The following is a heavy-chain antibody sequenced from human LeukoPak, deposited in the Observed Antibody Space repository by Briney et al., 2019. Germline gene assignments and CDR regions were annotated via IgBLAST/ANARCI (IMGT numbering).Heavy chain of an antibody. Sequence: SETLSLTCTVSGDSISSSSYYWGWIRQPPGKGLEWIGSIYNSGSTYYNPSLKSRVTISVDTSKNQFSLNLYSVTAADTAVYYCARDVGSYYGSGTYYSYNWFDPWGQGTLVTVSS. J-gene: IGHJ5*02. D-gene: IGHD3-10*01. CDR2: IYNSGST. CDR1: GDSISSSSYY. V-gene: IGHV4-39*02. CDR3: ARDVGSYYGSGTYYSYNWFDP.